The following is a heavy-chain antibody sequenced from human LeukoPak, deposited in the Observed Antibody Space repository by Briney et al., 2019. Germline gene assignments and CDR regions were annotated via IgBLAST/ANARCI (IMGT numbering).Heavy chain of an antibody. CDR3: ARGGYDFWSGYYNDYYYYMDV. D-gene: IGHD3-3*01. Sequence: ASVKVSCKTSGYSFTDYYMHWVRQAPGQGLEWMGWINPNSGGTNYAQKFQGRVTMTRDTSISTAYMELSRLRSDDTAVYYCARGGYDFWSGYYNDYYYYMDVWGKGTTVTVSS. CDR1: GYSFTDYY. V-gene: IGHV1-2*02. J-gene: IGHJ6*03. CDR2: INPNSGGT.